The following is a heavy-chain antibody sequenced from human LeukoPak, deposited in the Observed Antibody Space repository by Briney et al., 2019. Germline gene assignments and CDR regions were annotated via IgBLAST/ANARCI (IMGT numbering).Heavy chain of an antibody. CDR2: VKSDGSST. CDR3: ARDGFLGPVTAYLDY. CDR1: GFTFSSYA. Sequence: TGGSLRLSCEASGFTFSSYAMHWVRQAPGEGLVWVSRVKSDGSSTSYADSVKGRFTISRDNARNTLYLQMDSLRAEDTAVYYCARDGFLGPVTAYLDYWGQGTPVTVSS. D-gene: IGHD2-21*02. V-gene: IGHV3-74*01. J-gene: IGHJ4*02.